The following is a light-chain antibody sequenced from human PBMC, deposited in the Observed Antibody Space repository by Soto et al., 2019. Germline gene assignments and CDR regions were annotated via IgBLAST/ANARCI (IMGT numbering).Light chain of an antibody. J-gene: IGKJ1*01. CDR1: QSISSW. V-gene: IGKV1-5*03. CDR3: QQYNSNWT. CDR2: KAS. Sequence: DIQMTQSPSTLSASVGDRVTITCRASQSISSWLAWYQQKPGKAPKLLIYKASSLKSGVPSRFSGSGSGTEFTLTITSLQPDDFATYYCQQYNSNWTFGQGTKV.